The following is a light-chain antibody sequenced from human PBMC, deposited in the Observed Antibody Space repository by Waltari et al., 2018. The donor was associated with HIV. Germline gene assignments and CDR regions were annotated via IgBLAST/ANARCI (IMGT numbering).Light chain of an antibody. CDR2: QDD. Sequence: SDELTQPPSVSVSPGQTASITCSGDKLGDKYVCWYQQKPGQSPVVVIYQDDKRPSGIPERVSGSNSGNTATLTISGTQAMDEADYYCQAWDSSTEVFGGGTKLTV. CDR3: QAWDSSTEV. CDR1: KLGDKY. V-gene: IGLV3-1*01. J-gene: IGLJ2*01.